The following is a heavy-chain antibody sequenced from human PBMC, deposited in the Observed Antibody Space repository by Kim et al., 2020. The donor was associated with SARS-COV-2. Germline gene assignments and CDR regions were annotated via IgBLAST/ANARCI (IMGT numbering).Heavy chain of an antibody. V-gene: IGHV4-31*03. J-gene: IGHJ4*02. CDR3: ARESPLSGFDY. CDR1: GGSISSGGYY. CDR2: IYYSGST. Sequence: SETLSLTCTVSGGSISSGGYYWSWIRQHPGKGLEWIGYIYYSGSTYYNPSLKSRVTISVDTSKNQFSLKLSSVTAADTAVYYCARESPLSGFDYWGQGTLVTVSS.